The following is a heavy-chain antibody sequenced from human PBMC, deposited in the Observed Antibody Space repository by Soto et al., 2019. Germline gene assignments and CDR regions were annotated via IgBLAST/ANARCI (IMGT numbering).Heavy chain of an antibody. CDR2: TYYRSKWYN. D-gene: IGHD4-17*01. Sequence: SQTLSLTCAISGDSVSSNSAAWNWIRQSPSRGLEWLGRTYYRSKWYNDYAVSVKSRITINPDTSKNQLYLQLNSVTPEDTAVYYCARELKVTTFYYYYMDVWGKGTTVTVSS. V-gene: IGHV6-1*01. J-gene: IGHJ6*03. CDR3: ARELKVTTFYYYYMDV. CDR1: GDSVSSNSAA.